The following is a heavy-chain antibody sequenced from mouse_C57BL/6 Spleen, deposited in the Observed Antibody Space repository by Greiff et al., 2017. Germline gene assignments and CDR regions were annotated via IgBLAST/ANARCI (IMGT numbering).Heavy chain of an antibody. J-gene: IGHJ4*01. CDR3: ARSLATDAMDY. CDR2: ISSGSSTI. CDR1: GFTFSDYG. Sequence: EVKLQESGGGLVKPGGSLKLSCAASGFTFSDYGMHWVRQAPEKGLEWVAYISSGSSTIYYADTVKGRFTISRDNAKNTLFLQMTSLRSEDTAMYYCARSLATDAMDYWGQGTSVTVSS. D-gene: IGHD1-1*01. V-gene: IGHV5-17*01.